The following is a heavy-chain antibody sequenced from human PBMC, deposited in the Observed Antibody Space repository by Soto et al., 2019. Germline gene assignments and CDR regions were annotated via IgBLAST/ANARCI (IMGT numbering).Heavy chain of an antibody. CDR3: ARAGGGYDILTGYYDY. CDR1: GFTFSSYA. J-gene: IGHJ4*02. Sequence: GGSLRLSCAASGFTFSSYAMHWVRQAPGKGLEWVAVISYDGSNKYYADSVKGRFTISRDNSKNTLYLQMNSLRAEDTAVYYCARAGGGYDILTGYYDYWGQGTLVTVSS. CDR2: ISYDGSNK. V-gene: IGHV3-30-3*01. D-gene: IGHD3-9*01.